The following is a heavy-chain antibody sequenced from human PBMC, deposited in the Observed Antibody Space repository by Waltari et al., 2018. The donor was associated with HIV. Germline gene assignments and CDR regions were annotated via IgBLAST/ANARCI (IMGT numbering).Heavy chain of an antibody. J-gene: IGHJ4*02. CDR2: INHSGST. CDR1: GGSFSGYY. D-gene: IGHD3-22*01. V-gene: IGHV4-34*01. CDR3: ARGRHYYDSSGTDSY. Sequence: QVQLQQWGAGLLKPSETLSLTCAVYGGSFSGYYWSWIRQPPGKGLEWIGEINHSGSTNYNPSLKSRVTISVDTSKNQFSLKLSSVTAADTAVYYCARGRHYYDSSGTDSYWGQGTLVTVSS.